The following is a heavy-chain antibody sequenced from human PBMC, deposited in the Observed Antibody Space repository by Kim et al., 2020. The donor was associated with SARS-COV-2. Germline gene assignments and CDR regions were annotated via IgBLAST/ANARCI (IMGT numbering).Heavy chain of an antibody. CDR3: ARDSLRSLGDY. Sequence: LYYADSVKGRFTISRDNAKNSLYRQMNSLRDEDTAVYYCARDSLRSLGDYWGQGTLVTVSS. D-gene: IGHD7-27*01. J-gene: IGHJ4*02. V-gene: IGHV3-48*02. CDR2: L.